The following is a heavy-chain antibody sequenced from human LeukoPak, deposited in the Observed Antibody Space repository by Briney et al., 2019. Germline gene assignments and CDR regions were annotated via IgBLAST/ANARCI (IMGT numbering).Heavy chain of an antibody. J-gene: IGHJ4*02. CDR2: IRPEGTTT. CDR1: GFTFSTYW. Sequence: GGSLRLSCAASGFTFSTYWMHWVRQAPGKGLVWVARIRPEGTTTAYADSVKGRFTISRDNAKNTLFLQMNSLSAEDTAVYYCARDLDWILFDYWGQGTLTVSS. D-gene: IGHD3-9*01. CDR3: ARDLDWILFDY. V-gene: IGHV3-74*03.